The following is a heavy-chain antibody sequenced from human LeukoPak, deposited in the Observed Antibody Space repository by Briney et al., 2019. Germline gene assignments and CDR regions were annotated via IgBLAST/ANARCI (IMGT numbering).Heavy chain of an antibody. Sequence: GESLKISCKGSGYSFTNYWIGWVRQMPGKGLERMGIIYPDDSDTRYSPSFQGQVTISADKSISTAYLQWSSLKASDTAIYYCARGPRPYGGYVLDYWGQGTLVTVSS. V-gene: IGHV5-51*01. J-gene: IGHJ4*02. CDR2: IYPDDSDT. D-gene: IGHD5-12*01. CDR1: GYSFTNYW. CDR3: ARGPRPYGGYVLDY.